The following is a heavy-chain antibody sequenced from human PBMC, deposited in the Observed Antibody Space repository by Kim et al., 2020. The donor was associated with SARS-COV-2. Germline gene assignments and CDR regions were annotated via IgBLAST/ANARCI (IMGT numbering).Heavy chain of an antibody. J-gene: IGHJ3*02. Sequence: YAESVKGRFTISRDNAKNTLYLQMNSLRAEDTAVYYCARPYSGSWFTFDIWGQGTMVTVSS. CDR3: ARPYSGSWFTFDI. V-gene: IGHV3-74*01. D-gene: IGHD1-26*01.